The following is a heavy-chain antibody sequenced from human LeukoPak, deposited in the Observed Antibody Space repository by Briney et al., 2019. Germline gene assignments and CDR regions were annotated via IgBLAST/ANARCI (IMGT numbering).Heavy chain of an antibody. D-gene: IGHD5-12*01. CDR2: FDPEDGET. Sequence: GASVKVSCKVSGYTLTELSMHWVRQAPGKGLEWMGGFDPEDGETIYAQKFQGRATMTEDTSTDTAYMELSSLRSEDTAVYYCATSGYSGYDPNTIDYWGQGTLVTVSS. CDR1: GYTLTELS. CDR3: ATSGYSGYDPNTIDY. J-gene: IGHJ4*02. V-gene: IGHV1-24*01.